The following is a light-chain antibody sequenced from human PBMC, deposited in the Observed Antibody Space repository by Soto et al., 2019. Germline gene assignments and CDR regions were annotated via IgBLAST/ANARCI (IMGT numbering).Light chain of an antibody. V-gene: IGKV1-5*01. CDR1: QSISNW. CDR2: DGS. Sequence: DIQMTQSPSTLSASVGDRVTMTCRASQSISNWLAWYQQISGKAPKLLIYDGSSLQSGVPSRFSGRESGAEFTLTISGLQPDDFATYYCQQYKDYPFTFGPGTKVETK. J-gene: IGKJ3*01. CDR3: QQYKDYPFT.